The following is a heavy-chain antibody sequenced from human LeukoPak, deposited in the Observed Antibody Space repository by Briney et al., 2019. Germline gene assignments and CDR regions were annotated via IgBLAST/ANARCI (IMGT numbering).Heavy chain of an antibody. Sequence: PGGSLRHSCAASGFTVSSNYMSWVRQAPGKGLEWVSVIYSGGSAYYADSVKGRFTISRDNSKNTLYLQMNSLGAEDTAVYYCARGTTDYYYYGMDVWGQGTTVTVSS. J-gene: IGHJ6*02. CDR2: IYSGGSA. D-gene: IGHD2/OR15-2a*01. CDR1: GFTVSSNY. CDR3: ARGTTDYYYYGMDV. V-gene: IGHV3-53*01.